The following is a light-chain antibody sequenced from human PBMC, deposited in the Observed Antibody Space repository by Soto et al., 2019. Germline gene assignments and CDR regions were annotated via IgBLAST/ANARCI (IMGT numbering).Light chain of an antibody. J-gene: IGKJ5*01. CDR1: QNIHTN. Sequence: EIMMAQSPATLSVSPGERATLSCRAGQNIHTNLAWYQQKPGQAPRLLIYDASNRATGIPARFSGSGSGTDFTLTISSLEPEDFAVHYCQQRSNWPITFGQGTRLEI. CDR3: QQRSNWPIT. CDR2: DAS. V-gene: IGKV3-11*01.